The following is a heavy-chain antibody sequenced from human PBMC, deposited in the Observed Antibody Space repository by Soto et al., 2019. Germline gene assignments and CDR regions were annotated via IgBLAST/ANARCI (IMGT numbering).Heavy chain of an antibody. V-gene: IGHV1-69*06. CDR2: LLPSFCTA. J-gene: IGHJ6*02. Sequence: SVKVSCQACGGTFSSYAISWLRQAPGQGLEWMGGLLPSFCTADYAQKLQGRVTITADKSTSPAYMELSSLGFGETAAHSFAPTSLTYNDDSNYYYYYYGKDVWGQATTVTVS. CDR3: APTSLTYNDDSNYYYYYYGKDV. CDR1: GGTFSSYA. D-gene: IGHD4-4*01.